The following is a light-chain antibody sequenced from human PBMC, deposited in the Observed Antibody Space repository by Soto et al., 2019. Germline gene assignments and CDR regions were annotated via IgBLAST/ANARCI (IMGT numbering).Light chain of an antibody. V-gene: IGKV3-11*01. CDR3: QQRSNWPPYP. J-gene: IGKJ2*01. Sequence: EIVLTQSPATLSLSPGERATLSCRASQSVSSYLAWYQQKPGQAPRLLIYDASNRATSIPARFSGSGSGTDFTLTTSSLEPEDFAVYYCQQRSNWPPYPFGQGTKLEIK. CDR1: QSVSSY. CDR2: DAS.